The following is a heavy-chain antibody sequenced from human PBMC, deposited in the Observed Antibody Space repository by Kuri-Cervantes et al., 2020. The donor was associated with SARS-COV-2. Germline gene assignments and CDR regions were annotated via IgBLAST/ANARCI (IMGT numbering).Heavy chain of an antibody. D-gene: IGHD1-1*01. Sequence: GESLKISCATSGFTFSDHYIDWVRQAPGKGLEWVGRSSNKVYRYTTEYATSVEGRFTISRDFSKNSLSLQMDSLTTEDTAVYYCARSSTTTYSFWGRGTLVTVSS. V-gene: IGHV3-72*01. J-gene: IGHJ1*01. CDR1: GFTFSDHY. CDR3: ARSSTTTYSF. CDR2: SSNKVYRYTT.